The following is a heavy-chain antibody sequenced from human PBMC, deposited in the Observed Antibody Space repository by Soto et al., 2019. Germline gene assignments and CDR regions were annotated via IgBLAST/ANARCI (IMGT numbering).Heavy chain of an antibody. J-gene: IGHJ6*02. CDR1: GYSFTSYW. CDR2: IVLIDSYT. Sequence: GESLKISCKGSGYSFTSYWISWVRQMPGKGLEWMGSIVLIDSYTNYSPSFQGHVTISADKSISTAYLQWSSLKASDTAMYYFARVGDIVVVPAAIPVPYYYGMDVWGQGTTVTVSS. V-gene: IGHV5-10-1*01. CDR3: ARVGDIVVVPAAIPVPYYYGMDV. D-gene: IGHD2-2*01.